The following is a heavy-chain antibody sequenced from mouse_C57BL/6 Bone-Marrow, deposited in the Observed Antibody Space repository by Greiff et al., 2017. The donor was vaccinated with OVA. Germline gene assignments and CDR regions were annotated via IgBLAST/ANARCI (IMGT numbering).Heavy chain of an antibody. Sequence: EVKVVESEGGLVQPGSSMKLSCTASGFTFSDYYMAWVRQVPEKGLEWVANINYDGSGTYYLDSLKSRFIISRDNAKNILYLQMSSLKSEDTATYYCAREGYDGSYWGQGTLVTVSA. CDR3: AREGYDGSY. CDR2: INYDGSGT. CDR1: GFTFSDYY. D-gene: IGHD2-2*01. J-gene: IGHJ3*01. V-gene: IGHV5-16*01.